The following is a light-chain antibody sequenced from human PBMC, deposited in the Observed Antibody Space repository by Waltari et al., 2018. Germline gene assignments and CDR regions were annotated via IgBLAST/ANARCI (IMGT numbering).Light chain of an antibody. CDR2: EDS. V-gene: IGLV2-23*01. CDR3: YSYAGKPSQWV. Sequence: YQQVPAKAPKLIIYEDSKLPSGVSNRFSCSKSGITASLTISGLQGEDEANYFCYSYAGKPSQWVFGGGTKVTVL. J-gene: IGLJ3*02.